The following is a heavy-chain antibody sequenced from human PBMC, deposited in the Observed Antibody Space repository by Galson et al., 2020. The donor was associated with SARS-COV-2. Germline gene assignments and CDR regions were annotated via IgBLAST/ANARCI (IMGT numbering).Heavy chain of an antibody. CDR1: GGTFSSYA. J-gene: IGHJ6*03. CDR3: ARGGWGSTVTRQKLVTTNDYYYYMDV. Sequence: SVKVSCKASGGTFSSYAISWVRQAPGHGLEWMGGIIPIFGTANYAQKFQGRVTITADESTSTAYMELSSLRSEDTTVYYCARGGWGSTVTRQKLVTTNDYYYYMDVWGKGTTVTVAS. CDR2: IIPIFGTA. D-gene: IGHD4-4*01. V-gene: IGHV1-69*13.